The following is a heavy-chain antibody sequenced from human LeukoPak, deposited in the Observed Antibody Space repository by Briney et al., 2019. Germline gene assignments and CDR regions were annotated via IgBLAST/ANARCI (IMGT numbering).Heavy chain of an antibody. V-gene: IGHV3-30*04. J-gene: IGHJ4*02. D-gene: IGHD6-6*01. CDR2: ISYDGSNK. Sequence: GGSLRLSCAASGFTFSSYAMHWVRQAPGKGLEWVAVISYDGSNKYYADSVKGRFTISRDNSKNTLYLQMNSLRAEDTAVYYCARDLECSSDLGCGAVYWGQGTLVTVSS. CDR1: GFTFSSYA. CDR3: ARDLECSSDLGCGAVY.